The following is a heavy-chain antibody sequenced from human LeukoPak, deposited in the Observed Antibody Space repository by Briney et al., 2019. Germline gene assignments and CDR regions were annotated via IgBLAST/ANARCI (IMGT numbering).Heavy chain of an antibody. CDR2: IYYIGST. J-gene: IGHJ6*02. V-gene: IGHV4-39*01. Sequence: PSETLSLTCTVSGDSISSSNYYWAWVRQPPGKGLEWIGTIYYIGSTYYNPSLESRVTISVDTSKSQFSLKLSSVTAADTAVYYCARRNYYYYAMDVWGQGTTITVSS. CDR1: GDSISSSNYY. CDR3: ARRNYYYYAMDV.